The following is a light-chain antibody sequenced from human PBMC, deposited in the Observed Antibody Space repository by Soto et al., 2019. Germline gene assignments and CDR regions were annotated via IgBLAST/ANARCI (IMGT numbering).Light chain of an antibody. CDR1: QSVSSSY. CDR2: GAS. Sequence: EIVLTQSPGTLSLSTGERATLSCRASQSVSSSYLAWYQQKPGQAPRLLIYGASSRATGIPDRFSGSGSGTDFTLTISRLEPEDFAVYYCKPYGSSRMYTFGQGTKLEIK. CDR3: KPYGSSRMYT. V-gene: IGKV3-20*01. J-gene: IGKJ2*01.